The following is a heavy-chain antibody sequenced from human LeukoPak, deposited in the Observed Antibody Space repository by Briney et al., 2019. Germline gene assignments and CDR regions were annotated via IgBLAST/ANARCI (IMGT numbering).Heavy chain of an antibody. J-gene: IGHJ6*02. V-gene: IGHV1-2*02. CDR2: INPNSGGT. CDR3: ARDRGYCSSTSCYYYYGMDV. CDR1: GYTFTGYY. Sequence: ASVKVSCKASGYTFTGYYMHWVRQAPGQGLEWMGWINPNSGGTNYAQKFQGRVTMTRDTSISTAYVELSRLRSDDTSVYYCARDRGYCSSTSCYYYYGMDVWGQGTTVTVSS. D-gene: IGHD2-2*01.